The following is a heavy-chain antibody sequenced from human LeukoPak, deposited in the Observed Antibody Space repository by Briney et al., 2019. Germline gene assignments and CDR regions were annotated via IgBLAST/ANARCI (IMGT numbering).Heavy chain of an antibody. CDR2: IHHSGVT. D-gene: IGHD3-22*01. CDR3: ARYTANTAGYSFDF. V-gene: IGHV4-38-2*02. J-gene: IGHJ4*02. Sequence: SETQSLTCTVSGYSISSGYYWSWIRQPPGKGLEWIATIHHSGVTYYNPSLKSRVTMSVDTSKNQFSLKLGSVTAASTAVYYCARYTANTAGYSFDFWGQGALVTVSS. CDR1: GYSISSGYY.